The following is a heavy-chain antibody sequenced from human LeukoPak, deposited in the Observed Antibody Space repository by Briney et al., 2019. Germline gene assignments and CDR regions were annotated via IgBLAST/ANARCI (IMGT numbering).Heavy chain of an antibody. CDR3: AKRLGGYGDFLRAFDI. V-gene: IGHV3-23*01. CDR1: RFTFSTSA. D-gene: IGHD4-17*01. CDR2: ISGGNSDT. Sequence: GGSLRLSCAASRFTFSTSAMSWVRQAPGKGLEWVSAISGGNSDTYYADSVKGRFTISRDNSKNTLYQQMNSLRAEDTAVYYCAKRLGGYGDFLRAFDIWGQGTMVTASS. J-gene: IGHJ3*02.